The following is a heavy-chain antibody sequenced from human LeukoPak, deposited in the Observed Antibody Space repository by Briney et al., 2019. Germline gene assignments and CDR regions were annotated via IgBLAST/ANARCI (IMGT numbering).Heavy chain of an antibody. CDR3: ARGTDEDCSGGSCYPAMTTFDY. V-gene: IGHV1-46*01. CDR1: GYTFTSYY. Sequence: ASVKVSCKASGYTFTSYYMHWVRQAPGQGLEWMGIINPSGGSTSYAQKFQGRVTMTRDTSTSTVYMELSSLRSEDTAVYYCARGTDEDCSGGSCYPAMTTFDYWGQGTLVTVSS. D-gene: IGHD2-15*01. J-gene: IGHJ4*02. CDR2: INPSGGST.